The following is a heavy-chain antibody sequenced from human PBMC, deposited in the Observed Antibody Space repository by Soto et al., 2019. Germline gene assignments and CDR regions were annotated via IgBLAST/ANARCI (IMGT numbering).Heavy chain of an antibody. CDR2: TYFRSKWYN. CDR3: ARVTFDHFVHWFDP. V-gene: IGHV6-1*01. J-gene: IGHJ5*02. Sequence: PSQTLSLTCAVSGDSVSSKTAAWNWIRQSPSRGLEWLGRTYFRSKWYNDYAMSVKSRITISPDTSKYQFSLLLNSVTPEDTAVYYCARVTFDHFVHWFDPWGQGTLVTVSS. CDR1: GDSVSSKTAA. D-gene: IGHD3-9*01.